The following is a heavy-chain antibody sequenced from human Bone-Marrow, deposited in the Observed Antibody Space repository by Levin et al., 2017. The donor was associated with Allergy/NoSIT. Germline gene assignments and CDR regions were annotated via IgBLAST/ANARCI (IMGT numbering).Heavy chain of an antibody. J-gene: IGHJ5*02. V-gene: IGHV1-8*01. CDR2: MNPNSGNT. D-gene: IGHD6-13*01. CDR3: ARGRIAAAGGVFDP. Sequence: ASVKVSCKASGYTFTSYDINWVRQATGQGLEWMGWMNPNSGNTGYAQKFQGRVTMTRNTSISTAYMELSSLRSEDTAVYYCARGRIAAAGGVFDPWGQGTLVTVSS. CDR1: GYTFTSYD.